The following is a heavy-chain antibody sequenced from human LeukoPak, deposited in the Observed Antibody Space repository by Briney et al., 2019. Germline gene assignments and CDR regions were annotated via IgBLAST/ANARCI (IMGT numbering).Heavy chain of an antibody. CDR2: IWYDGSNK. CDR1: GFTFSSYA. V-gene: IGHV3-33*08. CDR3: ARDENWKGGFDP. Sequence: GGSLRLSCAASGFTFSSYAMHWVRQAPGKGLEWVAVIWYDGSNKYYADSVKGRFTISRDNSKNTLYLQMNSLRAEDTAVYYCARDENWKGGFDPWGQGTLVTVSS. D-gene: IGHD1-1*01. J-gene: IGHJ5*02.